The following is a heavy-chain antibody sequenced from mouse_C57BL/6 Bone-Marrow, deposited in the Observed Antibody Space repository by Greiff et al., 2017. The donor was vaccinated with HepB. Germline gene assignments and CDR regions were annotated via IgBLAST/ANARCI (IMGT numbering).Heavy chain of an antibody. Sequence: EVKLMESGPGLVKPSQSLSLTCSVTGYSITSGYYWYWIRQFPGNKLEWMGYISYDGSNNYNPSLKNRTSITRDTSKNQFFLKLNSVTTENTATYYCARRRGNLDYYAMDYWGQGTSVTVSS. CDR2: ISYDGSN. CDR1: GYSITSGYY. J-gene: IGHJ4*01. CDR3: ARRRGNLDYYAMDY. D-gene: IGHD2-1*01. V-gene: IGHV3-6*01.